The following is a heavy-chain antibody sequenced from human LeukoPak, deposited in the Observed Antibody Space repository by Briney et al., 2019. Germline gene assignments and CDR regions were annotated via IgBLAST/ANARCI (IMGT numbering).Heavy chain of an antibody. Sequence: ASVKVSFKASGYTFTNYDINWVRQATGQGLEWMGWMNPNSGNTGYAQKFQGRVTMTRNTSISTAYMELSSLRSEDTAVYYCARGIVRITIFGVVINWFDPWGQGTLVTVSS. CDR2: MNPNSGNT. CDR3: ARGIVRITIFGVVINWFDP. D-gene: IGHD3-3*01. V-gene: IGHV1-8*01. CDR1: GYTFTNYD. J-gene: IGHJ5*02.